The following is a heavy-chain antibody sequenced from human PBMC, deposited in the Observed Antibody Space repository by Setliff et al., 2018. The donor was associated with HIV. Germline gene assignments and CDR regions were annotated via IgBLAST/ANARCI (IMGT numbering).Heavy chain of an antibody. D-gene: IGHD5-12*01. CDR1: GGSINNYY. CDR3: AREIWGQVAHVPYGMDV. Sequence: KPSETLSLTCTVSGGSINNYYWSWIRQPAGKGLEWIGRFYTSGSTNYNPSLKSRVTISVDTSKNQFSLKVRYVTAADTAIYYCAREIWGQVAHVPYGMDVWGQGTTVTVSS. CDR2: FYTSGST. V-gene: IGHV4-4*07. J-gene: IGHJ6*02.